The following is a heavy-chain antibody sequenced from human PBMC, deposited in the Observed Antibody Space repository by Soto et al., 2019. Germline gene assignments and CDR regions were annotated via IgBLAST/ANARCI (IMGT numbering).Heavy chain of an antibody. Sequence: ASVKVSCKASGYTFTGYFIHWVRQAPGEGLEWVGYINPNSGVTKYAPRFLGRVTITRDTSIRTAYTDLNNLRSDDTAVYFCARGGGTILAPLPWGQGTLVTVS. CDR2: INPNSGVT. CDR3: ARGGGTILAPLP. V-gene: IGHV1-2*02. J-gene: IGHJ5*02. CDR1: GYTFTGYF. D-gene: IGHD2-2*01.